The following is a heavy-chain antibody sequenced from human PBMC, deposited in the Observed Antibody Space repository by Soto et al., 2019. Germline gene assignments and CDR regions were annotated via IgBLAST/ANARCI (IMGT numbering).Heavy chain of an antibody. CDR2: IKSTTDGGTT. V-gene: IGHV3-15*07. Sequence: EVQLVESGGGLVKPGGSLRLSCAASGLTFSNAWMNWVRQAPGKGLEWVGRIKSTTDGGTTDYAAPVKGRFTISRDDSKKTMYLQMNSLKTEDTAVYYCTIGRGIRQPYRVQGTLVTVFS. D-gene: IGHD3-10*01. CDR3: TIGRGIRQPY. CDR1: GLTFSNAW. J-gene: IGHJ4*02.